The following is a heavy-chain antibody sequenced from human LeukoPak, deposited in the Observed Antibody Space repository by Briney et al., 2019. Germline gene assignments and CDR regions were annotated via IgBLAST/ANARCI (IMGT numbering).Heavy chain of an antibody. CDR3: LVMSSGWYYFDY. V-gene: IGHV3-7*03. D-gene: IGHD6-19*01. CDR2: IKQDGSEK. CDR1: GFSLSSYW. J-gene: IGHJ4*02. Sequence: PGGSLRLSCAASGFSLSSYWMSWVRQAPGKGLEWVANIKQDGSEKYYVDSVKGRFTISRDNAKNSLYLQMSSLRAEDTAVYYCLVMSSGWYYFDYWGQGTLVTVSS.